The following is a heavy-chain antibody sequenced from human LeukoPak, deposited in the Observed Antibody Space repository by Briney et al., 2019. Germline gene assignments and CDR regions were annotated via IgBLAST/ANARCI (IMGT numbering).Heavy chain of an antibody. CDR2: IYYSEST. CDR1: GGSISSDY. CDR3: ARGYWRGIFDY. D-gene: IGHD2-8*02. J-gene: IGHJ4*02. Sequence: PSETLSLTCTVSGGSISSDYWSWIRQPPGKGLEWIGYIYYSESTNYNPSLKSRVTISLDTSKNQFSLKLNSVTAADTAVYHCARGYWRGIFDYWGQGTLVTVSS. V-gene: IGHV4-59*01.